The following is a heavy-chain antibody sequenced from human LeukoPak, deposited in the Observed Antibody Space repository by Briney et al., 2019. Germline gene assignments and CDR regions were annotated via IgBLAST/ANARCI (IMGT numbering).Heavy chain of an antibody. CDR3: ARHNYDDYVFDI. CDR1: GGSLSSYY. J-gene: IGHJ3*02. D-gene: IGHD4-17*01. Sequence: PSETLSLACTVSGGSLSSYYFSWIRQSSGKGLEWIAYINYSGSASYNPSLKSRVTMSVDTSKQFSLSLSSVTAADTAVYYCARHNYDDYVFDIWGQGTKVTVSS. V-gene: IGHV4-59*08. CDR2: INYSGSA.